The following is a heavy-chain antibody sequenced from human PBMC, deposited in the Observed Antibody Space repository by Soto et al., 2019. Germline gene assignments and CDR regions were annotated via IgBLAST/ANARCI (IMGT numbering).Heavy chain of an antibody. V-gene: IGHV3-30-3*01. CDR2: ISYDGSNK. J-gene: IGHJ4*02. CDR3: ARDGITIFGEVIMDY. D-gene: IGHD3-3*01. CDR1: GFTFSSYA. Sequence: QVQLVESGGGVVQPGRSLRLSCAASGFTFSSYAMHWVRQAPGKGLEWVAVISYDGSNKYYADSVKGRFTISRDNSKNTLYLQMNSLRAEDTVVYYCARDGITIFGEVIMDYWGQGTLVTVSS.